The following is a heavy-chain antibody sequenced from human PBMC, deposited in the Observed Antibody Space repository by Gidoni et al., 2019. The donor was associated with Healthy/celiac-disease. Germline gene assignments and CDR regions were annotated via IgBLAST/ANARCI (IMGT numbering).Heavy chain of an antibody. J-gene: IGHJ4*02. D-gene: IGHD2-2*01. Sequence: QVQLVESGGGVVQPGRSLRLSCAASGFTFRSYAMHWVRQAPGKGLEWVAVISYDGSNKYYADSVKGRFTISRDNSKNTLYLQMNSLRAEDTAVYYCARDLSCSSTSCSDDYWGQGTLVTVSS. CDR2: ISYDGSNK. CDR1: GFTFRSYA. CDR3: ARDLSCSSTSCSDDY. V-gene: IGHV3-30-3*01.